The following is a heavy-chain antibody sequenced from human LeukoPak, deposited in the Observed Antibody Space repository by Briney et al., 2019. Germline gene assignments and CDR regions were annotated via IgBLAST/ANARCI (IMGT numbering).Heavy chain of an antibody. CDR1: GFTFSNYG. CDR3: ARGLFFDY. J-gene: IGHJ4*02. Sequence: GGSLRLSCTASGFTFSNYGLNWVRQAPGKGLEWVSYITNTGSLIYYADSVKGRFTISRDNAKKSLYLQMISLRAEDTAVYYCARGLFFDYWSQGTLVTVSS. CDR2: ITNTGSLI. V-gene: IGHV3-48*01.